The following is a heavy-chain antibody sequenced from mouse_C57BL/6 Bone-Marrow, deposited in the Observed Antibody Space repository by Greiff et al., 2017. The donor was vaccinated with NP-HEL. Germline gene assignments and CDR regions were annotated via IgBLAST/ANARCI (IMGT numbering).Heavy chain of an antibody. CDR1: GFSINSDCY. CDR2: TFYSGIT. D-gene: IGHD2-4*01. J-gene: IGHJ4*01. CDR3: ARPIYYDYDEGAMDY. Sequence: EVKLQESGPSLVRPSQTLSLTCTVTGFSINSDCYWIWIRQFPGNKLEYIGYTFYSGITYYNPSLESRTYITRDTSKNQFSLKLSSVTTEDTATYYCARPIYYDYDEGAMDYWGQGTSVTVSS. V-gene: IGHV3-3*01.